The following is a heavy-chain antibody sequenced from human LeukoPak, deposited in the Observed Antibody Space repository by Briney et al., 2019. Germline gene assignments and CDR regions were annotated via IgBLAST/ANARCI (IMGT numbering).Heavy chain of an antibody. CDR1: GDSVSSNSAA. D-gene: IGHD1-14*01. V-gene: IGHV6-1*01. Sequence: SQTLSLSSAISGDSVSSNSAAWNWVRQSPSRGLEWLGRTYYRSRWYNDYAISVKSRMKINPDTSKNQFSLQLNSVTPEDTAVYYCARGDAPGGIYYYAMDVWRQGTTVTVSS. J-gene: IGHJ6*02. CDR3: ARGDAPGGIYYYAMDV. CDR2: TYYRSRWYN.